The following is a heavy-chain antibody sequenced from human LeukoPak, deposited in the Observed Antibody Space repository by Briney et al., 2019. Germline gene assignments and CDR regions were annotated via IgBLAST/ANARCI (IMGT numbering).Heavy chain of an antibody. D-gene: IGHD1-26*01. CDR1: GDSVSSNSVA. V-gene: IGHV6-1*01. Sequence: SQTLSLTCAISGDSVSSNSVAWNWIRLSPSRGLEWLGRTYCRSKWFYDYAVSVKSRITINPDTSKNQFSLQLNSVTPEDTAVYYCAGTGSYFRFWDQGTLVTVSS. J-gene: IGHJ4*02. CDR2: TYCRSKWFY. CDR3: AGTGSYFRF.